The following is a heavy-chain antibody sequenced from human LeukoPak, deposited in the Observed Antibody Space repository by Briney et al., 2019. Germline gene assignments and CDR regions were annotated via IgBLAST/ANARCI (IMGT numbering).Heavy chain of an antibody. J-gene: IGHJ5*02. V-gene: IGHV3-48*01. Sequence: GESLRLSCAASGFTFSNHNMNWVRQAPGKGLEWVPYISTSSTTMYYADSVKGRFTISRDNAKNLLYLQMNSLRAEDTAVYYCAGYGDYAPWGQGTLVTVSS. CDR1: GFTFSNHN. CDR2: ISTSSTTM. CDR3: AGYGDYAP. D-gene: IGHD4-17*01.